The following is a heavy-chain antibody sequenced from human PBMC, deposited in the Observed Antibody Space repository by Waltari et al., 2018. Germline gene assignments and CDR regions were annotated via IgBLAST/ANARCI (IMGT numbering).Heavy chain of an antibody. Sequence: EVQLVESGGGLVQPGGSLRLSCAGSGFTFTGFTFSSYAMSWVRQAPGKGLGWVSGISANGDSTYYADSVKGRFTISRDNSKNTLYLQVNSLRAEDTAVYYCAKAMAVTPYYFDYWGQGTLVTVSS. CDR3: AKAMAVTPYYFDY. CDR1: GFTFTGFTFSSYA. J-gene: IGHJ4*02. V-gene: IGHV3-23*04. D-gene: IGHD2-21*02. CDR2: ISANGDST.